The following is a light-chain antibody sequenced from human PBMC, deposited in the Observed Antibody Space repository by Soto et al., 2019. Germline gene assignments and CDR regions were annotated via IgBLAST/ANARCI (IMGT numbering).Light chain of an antibody. CDR2: DAS. J-gene: IGKJ1*01. CDR1: QDISNY. CDR3: QQYDNLLSWT. Sequence: DIQMTQSPSSLSASVGDRVTITCQASQDISNYLNWYQQKPGKAPKLLIYDASNLETGVPSGFSGSGSGTDFTFTISSLQPEDIATYYCQQYDNLLSWTFGQGTKVEIK. V-gene: IGKV1-33*01.